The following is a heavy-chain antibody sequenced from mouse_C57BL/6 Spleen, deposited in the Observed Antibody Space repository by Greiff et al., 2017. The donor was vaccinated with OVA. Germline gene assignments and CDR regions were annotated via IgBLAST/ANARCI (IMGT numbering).Heavy chain of an antibody. D-gene: IGHD1-1*01. CDR3: TRGSSPREYFDV. Sequence: LVESGAELVRPGASVTLSCKASGYTFTDYEMHWVKQTPVHGLEWIGAIDPETGGTAYNQKFKGKAILTADKSSSTAYMELRSLTSEDSAVYYCTRGSSPREYFDVWGTGTTVTVSS. CDR2: IDPETGGT. V-gene: IGHV1-15*01. CDR1: GYTFTDYE. J-gene: IGHJ1*03.